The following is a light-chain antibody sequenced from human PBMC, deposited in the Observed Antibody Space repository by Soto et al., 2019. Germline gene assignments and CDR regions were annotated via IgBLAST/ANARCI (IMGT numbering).Light chain of an antibody. Sequence: DIQLTQSPSFLSASVGDRVTITCRDSQGINDYLAWYQQKPGKAPKLLIYAASTLQSEVTSRFSGSASGTEFTLTISSLQHEDFATYYCQQFNTYPLTFGGGTKVEVK. J-gene: IGKJ4*01. CDR1: QGINDY. V-gene: IGKV1-9*01. CDR2: AAS. CDR3: QQFNTYPLT.